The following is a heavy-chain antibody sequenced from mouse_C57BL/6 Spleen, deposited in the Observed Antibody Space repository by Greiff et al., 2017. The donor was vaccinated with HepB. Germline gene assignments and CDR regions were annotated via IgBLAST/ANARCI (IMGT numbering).Heavy chain of an antibody. CDR3: ARTASYDGSSTRYFDG. CDR2: IDPSDSYT. D-gene: IGHD1-1*01. J-gene: IGHJ1*03. Sequence: QVQLQQPGAELVMPGASVKLSCKASGYTFTSYWMHWVKQRPGQGLEWIGEIDPSDSYTNYNQKFQGKSTLTVDKSSSTAYMQLSSLTSEDAAVYYCARTASYDGSSTRYFDGWGTGTTVTVSS. V-gene: IGHV1-69*01. CDR1: GYTFTSYW.